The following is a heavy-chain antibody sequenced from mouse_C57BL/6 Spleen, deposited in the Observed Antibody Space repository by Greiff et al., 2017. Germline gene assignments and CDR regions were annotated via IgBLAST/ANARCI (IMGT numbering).Heavy chain of an antibody. Sequence: QVQLQQSGPGLVQPSQSLSITCTVSGFSLTSYGVHWVRQSPGKGLEWLGVIWRGGSTDYNAAFMSRLSITKDNSKSQVFFKMNSLQADDTAIYYCAKAPHGSSNYAMDYWGQGTSVTVSS. D-gene: IGHD1-1*01. V-gene: IGHV2-5*01. CDR2: IWRGGST. J-gene: IGHJ4*01. CDR3: AKAPHGSSNYAMDY. CDR1: GFSLTSYG.